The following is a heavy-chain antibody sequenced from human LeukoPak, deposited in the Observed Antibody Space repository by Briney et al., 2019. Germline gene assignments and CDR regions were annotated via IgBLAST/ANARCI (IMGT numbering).Heavy chain of an antibody. D-gene: IGHD6-13*01. V-gene: IGHV3-23*01. CDR3: AKGPHYSSSWYYFDY. CDR2: ISDSGTST. Sequence: GGSLRLSCAASGFTFSSYAMIWVRQAPGKGLEWVSLISDSGTSTYYPDSVKGRFTISRDNSKNTVYLQMNSLRAEDTAVYYCAKGPHYSSSWYYFDYWGQGTLVTASS. CDR1: GFTFSSYA. J-gene: IGHJ4*02.